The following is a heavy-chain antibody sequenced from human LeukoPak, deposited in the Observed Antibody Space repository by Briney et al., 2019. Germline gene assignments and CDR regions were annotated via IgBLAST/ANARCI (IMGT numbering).Heavy chain of an antibody. D-gene: IGHD2-8*01. V-gene: IGHV3-23*01. CDR3: AKGKNGFDY. Sequence: GGALRLSCAASGFPLSINAMSWGRQAPGKGRGWGSAISSGVDSTYYADSGKGGFTISRDNSKNTLYLQMNSLRAEDTAVYYCAKGKNGFDYWGQGTLVTVSS. CDR1: GFPLSINA. J-gene: IGHJ4*02. CDR2: ISSGVDST.